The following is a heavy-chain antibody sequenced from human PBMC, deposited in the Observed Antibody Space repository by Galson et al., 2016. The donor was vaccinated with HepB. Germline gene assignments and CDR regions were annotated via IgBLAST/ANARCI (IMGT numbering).Heavy chain of an antibody. V-gene: IGHV3-74*01. CDR1: GFTFSSYW. Sequence: SLRLSCAASGFTFSSYWMHWVRQVPGKGLVWVSRINSDGSSTTYADSVKGRFTISRDNAKNTVYLQMNSLRGEDTAVYYCARVDSSGYYIHWCFDLWGRGTLVTVSS. D-gene: IGHD3-22*01. CDR2: INSDGSST. J-gene: IGHJ2*01. CDR3: ARVDSSGYYIHWCFDL.